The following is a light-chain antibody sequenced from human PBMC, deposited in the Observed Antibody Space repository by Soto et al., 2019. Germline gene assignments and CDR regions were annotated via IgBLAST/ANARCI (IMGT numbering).Light chain of an antibody. CDR1: QSISSW. V-gene: IGKV1-5*03. Sequence: DIHMTQSPSTLSASVGDRVTITCRASQSISSWLAWYQQKPGKAPKLLIYKASYLQSWVPSTFSGSGSGTEFTLTISSLQPDDFATYYCQQYKSYSSWTFGQGTKVDIK. CDR3: QQYKSYSSWT. CDR2: KAS. J-gene: IGKJ1*01.